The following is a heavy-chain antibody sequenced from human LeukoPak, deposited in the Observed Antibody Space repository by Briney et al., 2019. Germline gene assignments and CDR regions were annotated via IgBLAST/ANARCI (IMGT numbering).Heavy chain of an antibody. D-gene: IGHD6-6*01. CDR2: ISSSCSYI. Sequence: GGSLRLSCAALGFTFSSYSMIWVRQAPGKGLEWVSSISSSCSYIFYADSVKGRFTISRENAKNSLYLQMNSLRAEDTAVYYCARGEEQLVRAGDWFDPWGQGTLVTVSS. J-gene: IGHJ5*02. CDR3: ARGEEQLVRAGDWFDP. V-gene: IGHV3-21*01. CDR1: GFTFSSYS.